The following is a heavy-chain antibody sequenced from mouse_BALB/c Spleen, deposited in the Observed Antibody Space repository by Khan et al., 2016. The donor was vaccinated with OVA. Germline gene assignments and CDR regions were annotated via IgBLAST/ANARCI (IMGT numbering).Heavy chain of an antibody. J-gene: IGHJ2*01. Sequence: EVQLQESGPGLVKPSQSLSLTCTVTGYSITSDYAWNWIRQFPGNKLEWMGFISYSGNTNYNPSLKSRISITRDTSKNQFFLQLNSVTTEDTATYSCARVCGGDFDYWGQGTTLTVSS. V-gene: IGHV3-2*02. CDR1: GYSITSDYA. CDR3: ARVCGGDFDY. CDR2: ISYSGNT.